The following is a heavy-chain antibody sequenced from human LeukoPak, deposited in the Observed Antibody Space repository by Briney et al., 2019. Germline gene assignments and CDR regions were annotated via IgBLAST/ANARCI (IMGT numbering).Heavy chain of an antibody. Sequence: GGSLRLYCAASGFTFSNAWMSWVRQAPGKGLEWVGRIKSKTDGGTTDYAAPVKGRFTISRDDSKNTLYLQMNSLKTEDTAVYYCTTDLTTERYFDYWGQGTLVTVSS. CDR1: GFTFSNAW. CDR3: TTDLTTERYFDY. D-gene: IGHD1-1*01. J-gene: IGHJ4*02. V-gene: IGHV3-15*01. CDR2: IKSKTDGGTT.